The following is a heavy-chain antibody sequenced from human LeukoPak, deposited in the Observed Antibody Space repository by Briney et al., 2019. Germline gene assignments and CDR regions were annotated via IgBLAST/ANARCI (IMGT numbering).Heavy chain of an antibody. V-gene: IGHV1-69*02. CDR2: IIPILGIA. D-gene: IGHD6-13*01. J-gene: IGHJ5*02. CDR1: GGTFSSYT. CDR3: APQLNTGYSSSWQFDP. Sequence: SVKVSCKASGGTFSSYTISWVRQAPGQGLEWMARIIPILGIANYAQKFQGRVTIAADKSTSTAYMELSSLRSEDTAVYYCAPQLNTGYSSSWQFDPWGQGTLVTVSS.